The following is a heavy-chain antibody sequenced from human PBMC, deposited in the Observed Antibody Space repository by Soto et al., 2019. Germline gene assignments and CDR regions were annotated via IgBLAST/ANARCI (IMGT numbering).Heavy chain of an antibody. Sequence: SETLSLTCIVSGGSISSYYWSWIRQPPGKGLEWIGYISYSGNTNYNPSLKSRVTISVGMSRNQFSLKLRSVTAADTAVYYCARGWGFGESPIYSYYGMDVWGQGTTVTVSS. CDR2: ISYSGNT. V-gene: IGHV4-59*01. CDR1: GGSISSYY. J-gene: IGHJ6*02. CDR3: ARGWGFGESPIYSYYGMDV. D-gene: IGHD3-10*01.